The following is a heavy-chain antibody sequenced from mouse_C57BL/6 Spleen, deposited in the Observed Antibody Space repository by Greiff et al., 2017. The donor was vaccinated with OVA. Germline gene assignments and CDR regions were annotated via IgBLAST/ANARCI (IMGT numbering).Heavy chain of an antibody. Sequence: VKLQESGAELVRPGTSVKVSCKASGYAFTNYLIEWVKQRPGQGLEWIGVINPGSGGTNYNEKFKGKATLTADKSSSTAYMQLSSLTSEDSAVYFCARSGYGYYAMDYWGQGTSVTVSS. V-gene: IGHV1-54*01. CDR3: ARSGYGYYAMDY. D-gene: IGHD2-10*02. CDR2: INPGSGGT. J-gene: IGHJ4*01. CDR1: GYAFTNYL.